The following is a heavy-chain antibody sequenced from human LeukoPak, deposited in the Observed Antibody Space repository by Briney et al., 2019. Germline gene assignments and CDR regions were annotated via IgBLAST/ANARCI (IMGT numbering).Heavy chain of an antibody. D-gene: IGHD3-10*01. Sequence: PGGSLRLSCEASGFSFSRYWMSWVRQAPLRGLEWVANIKPDGSEIYYVDSVKGRFTISRDNARNSLYLQMNSPRAEDTAVYYCVRGGFSLDYWGQGTLVTVSS. V-gene: IGHV3-7*01. CDR3: VRGGFSLDY. J-gene: IGHJ4*02. CDR2: IKPDGSEI. CDR1: GFSFSRYW.